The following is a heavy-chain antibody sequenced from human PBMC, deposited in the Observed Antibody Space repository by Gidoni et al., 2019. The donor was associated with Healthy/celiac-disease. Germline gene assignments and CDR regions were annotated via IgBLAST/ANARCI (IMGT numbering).Heavy chain of an antibody. CDR1: GFTFSSYA. CDR2: ISGSGGST. V-gene: IGHV3-23*01. J-gene: IGHJ4*02. CDR3: AKDHVPSYGGIPYFDY. Sequence: EVQLLESGGGLVQPGGSLRLSCAASGFTFSSYAMSWVRQAPGKGLEWVSAISGSGGSTYYADSVKGRFTISRDNSKNTLYLQMNSLRAEDTAVYYCAKDHVPSYGGIPYFDYWGQGTLVTVSS. D-gene: IGHD4-17*01.